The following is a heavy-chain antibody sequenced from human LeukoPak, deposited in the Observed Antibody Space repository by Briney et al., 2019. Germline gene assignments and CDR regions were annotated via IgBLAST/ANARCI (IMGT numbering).Heavy chain of an antibody. CDR2: MYFGGSS. CDR3: ARVGAGRSGSGSLRAFDI. CDR1: GGSISSYY. J-gene: IGHJ3*02. Sequence: SETLSLTCTVSGGSISSYYWSWIRQPPGKGLEWIGYMYFGGSSNYNPSLKSRVTISVDTSKNQFSLKLSSVTAADTAVYYCARVGAGRSGSGSLRAFDIWGQGTMVTVSS. V-gene: IGHV4-59*01. D-gene: IGHD3-10*01.